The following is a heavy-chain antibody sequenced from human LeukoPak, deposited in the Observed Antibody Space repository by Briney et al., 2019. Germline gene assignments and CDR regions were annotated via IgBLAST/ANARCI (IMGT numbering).Heavy chain of an antibody. CDR2: VTSDGSDT. Sequence: GESLKISCTASGIGFYNYWMHWVRQAPGKGLEWLPRVTSDGSDTVYADSVKGRFTISRDNARTTVYLQMSSLRLDDTATYYCATGLGHYYDYWGQGSLVTVSS. J-gene: IGHJ4*02. CDR1: GIGFYNYW. D-gene: IGHD2-8*02. CDR3: ATGLGHYYDY. V-gene: IGHV3-74*01.